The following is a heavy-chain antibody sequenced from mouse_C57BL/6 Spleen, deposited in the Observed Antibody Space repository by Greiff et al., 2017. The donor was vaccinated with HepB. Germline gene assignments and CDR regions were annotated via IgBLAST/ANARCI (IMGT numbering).Heavy chain of an antibody. CDR1: GYTFTSYW. J-gene: IGHJ3*01. V-gene: IGHV1-69*01. CDR2: IDPSDSYT. CDR3: ARLDGPFAY. Sequence: QVQLQQPGAELVMPGASVKLSCKASGYTFTSYWMHWVKQRPGQGLEWIGEIDPSDSYTNYNQKFKGKSTLTVDKSSSTAYMQLSSLTSEYSAVYYCARLDGPFAYWGQGTLVTVSA. D-gene: IGHD2-3*01.